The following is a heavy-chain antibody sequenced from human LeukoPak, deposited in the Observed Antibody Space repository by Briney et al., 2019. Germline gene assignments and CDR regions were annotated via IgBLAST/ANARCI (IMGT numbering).Heavy chain of an antibody. CDR1: GYTFTNYG. CDR2: ISTYNGNT. Sequence: ASVKVSCKASGYTFTNYGISWVRQAPGQGLEWMGWISTYNGNTNYAQKLQGRVTMTTDTSTSTAYMELRSLRSDDTAVYYCARDRNYYGSGSYPHVFDYWGQGTLVTVSS. D-gene: IGHD3-10*01. V-gene: IGHV1-18*01. CDR3: ARDRNYYGSGSYPHVFDY. J-gene: IGHJ4*02.